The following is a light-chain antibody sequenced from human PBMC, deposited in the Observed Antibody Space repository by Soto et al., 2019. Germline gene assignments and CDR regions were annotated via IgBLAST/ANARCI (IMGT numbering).Light chain of an antibody. CDR3: QQRGNWWT. CDR2: GAS. CDR1: QSVSSN. J-gene: IGKJ1*01. Sequence: EIVMTQSPATLSVSPGERATLSCRASQSVSSNLAWYQQKPGQAPRLLIYGASTRATGIPARFTGSGSGTDFTLTISSVEPEDSAVYYCQQRGNWWTFGQGTKVDI. V-gene: IGKV3-15*01.